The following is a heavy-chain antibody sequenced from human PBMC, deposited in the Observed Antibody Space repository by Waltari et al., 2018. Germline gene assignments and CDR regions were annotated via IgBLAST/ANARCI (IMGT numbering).Heavy chain of an antibody. D-gene: IGHD6-19*01. CDR2: INPYSHVT. Sequence: QVQLVQSGAEVKKPGASVKVSCKTSGYTFDDFYMHLLRQAPGQGLEWMGWINPYSHVTNSAQKFQGRVTMTRDTSLSTAYMELSGLRSDDTAVYYCARDRSGSGWYYFNYWGQGTLVTVSS. CDR1: GYTFDDFY. CDR3: ARDRSGSGWYYFNY. J-gene: IGHJ4*02. V-gene: IGHV1-2*02.